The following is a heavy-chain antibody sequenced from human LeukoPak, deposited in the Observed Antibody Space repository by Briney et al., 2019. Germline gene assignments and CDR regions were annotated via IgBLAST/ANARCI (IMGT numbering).Heavy chain of an antibody. D-gene: IGHD3-10*01. CDR1: GYTFTGYY. CDR2: INPNSGGT. V-gene: IGHV1-2*02. J-gene: IGHJ4*02. CDR3: ARDPGSGTPDLDY. Sequence: ASVKVSCKASGYTFTGYYMHWLRQAPGQGLEWMGWINPNSGGTNYAQKFQGRVTMTRDTSISTAYMELSRLRSDDTAVYYCARDPGSGTPDLDYWGQGTLVTVSS.